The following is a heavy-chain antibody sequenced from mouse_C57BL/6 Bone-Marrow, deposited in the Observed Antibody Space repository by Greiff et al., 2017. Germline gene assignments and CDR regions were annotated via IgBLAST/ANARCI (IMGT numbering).Heavy chain of an antibody. CDR2: INPNYGTT. CDR3: ARDGTPYWYFDV. CDR1: GYSFTDYN. D-gene: IGHD4-1*01. V-gene: IGHV1-39*01. Sequence: VHVKQSGPELVKPGASVRISCKASGYSFTDYNMNWVKQSNGQSLEWIGVINPNYGTTSYNPKFKGKATLTVDQSSSTAYMQLNSLTSEDSAVYYCARDGTPYWYFDVWGTGTTVTVSS. J-gene: IGHJ1*03.